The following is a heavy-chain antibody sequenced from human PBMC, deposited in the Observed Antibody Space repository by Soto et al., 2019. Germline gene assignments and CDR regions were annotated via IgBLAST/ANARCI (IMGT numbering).Heavy chain of an antibody. D-gene: IGHD2-21*02. CDR3: ARDQLILPAHDFFYGSDV. Sequence: DVQLAESGGGLVQPGESLRLSCEVSGFTLSMYSMTWVRQAPGKGLEWVAKIPQERSDGHYVDSVKGRFTISRDNAKNSVYLQMNSLRAEDTAVYYCARDQLILPAHDFFYGSDVWGQGAKVTVSS. CDR2: IPQERSDG. V-gene: IGHV3-7*03. J-gene: IGHJ6*02. CDR1: GFTLSMYS.